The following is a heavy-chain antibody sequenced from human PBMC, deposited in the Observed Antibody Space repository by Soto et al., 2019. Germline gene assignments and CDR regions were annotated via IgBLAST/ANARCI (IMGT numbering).Heavy chain of an antibody. J-gene: IGHJ6*03. V-gene: IGHV3-74*01. D-gene: IGHD2-15*01. CDR1: GFTFGSYG. CDR3: ARNGWQVVVAAMRGYYYCYMDV. CDR2: INSDGSST. Sequence: QPGGSLRLSCAASGFTFGSYGMHWVRQAPGKGLVWVSRINSDGSSTSHADSVKGRFTISRDNAKNTLYLQMNSLRAEDTAVYYCARNGWQVVVAAMRGYYYCYMDVWGKGTMVTGFS.